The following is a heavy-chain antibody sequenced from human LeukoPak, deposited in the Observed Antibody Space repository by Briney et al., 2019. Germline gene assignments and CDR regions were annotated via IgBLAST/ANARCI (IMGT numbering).Heavy chain of an antibody. V-gene: IGHV4-61*01. CDR2: IHYSGST. CDR3: ARGRYNQDY. D-gene: IGHD1-1*01. CDR1: GGSVSSGSYY. Sequence: SETLSLTCTASGGSVSSGSYYWSWIRQPPGKGLKWIGNIHYSGSTNYNPSLKSRVTISVDTSKNQLSLKLSSVTAADTAVYYCARGRYNQDYWGQGTLVTVSS. J-gene: IGHJ4*02.